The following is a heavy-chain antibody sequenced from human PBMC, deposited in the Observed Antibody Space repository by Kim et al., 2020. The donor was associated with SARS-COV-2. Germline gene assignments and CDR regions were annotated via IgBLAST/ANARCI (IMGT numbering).Heavy chain of an antibody. CDR2: INHSGST. CDR1: GGSFSGYY. J-gene: IGHJ2*01. CDR3: ARVPMVRGVIIKPRKNWYFDL. Sequence: SETLSLTCAVYGGSFSGYYWSWIRQPPGKGLEWIGEINHSGSTNYNPSLKSRVTISVDTSKNQFSLKLSSVTAADTAVYYCARVPMVRGVIIKPRKNWYFDLWGRGTLVTVSS. D-gene: IGHD3-10*01. V-gene: IGHV4-34*01.